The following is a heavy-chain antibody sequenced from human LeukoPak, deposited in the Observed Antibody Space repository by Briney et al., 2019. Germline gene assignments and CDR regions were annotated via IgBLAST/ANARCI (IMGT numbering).Heavy chain of an antibody. J-gene: IGHJ4*02. CDR1: GFTFDDYA. Sequence: GGSLRLSCAASGFTFDDYAMRWVRQAPGKGLEWVSGISWNSGSIGYADSVKGRFTISRDNAKNSLYLQMNSLRAEDTALYYCAKQSDYGGTDYWGQGTLVTVSS. CDR2: ISWNSGSI. CDR3: AKQSDYGGTDY. V-gene: IGHV3-9*01. D-gene: IGHD4-23*01.